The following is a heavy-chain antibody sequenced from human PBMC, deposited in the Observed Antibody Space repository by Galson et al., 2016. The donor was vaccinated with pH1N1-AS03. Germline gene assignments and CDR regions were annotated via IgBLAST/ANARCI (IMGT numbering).Heavy chain of an antibody. Sequence: PALVKPTQTLTLTCTISGFSLTTSGMCVNWIRQPPGKALEWLAHIDWDDDKYFSTSLRTRLTISRDTSKNQVVLKMTNMGPLDTGTYYCARGVRPYYYAMDVWGQGTTVTVSS. CDR1: GFSLTTSGMC. CDR3: ARGVRPYYYAMDV. V-gene: IGHV2-70*01. CDR2: IDWDDDK. J-gene: IGHJ6*02.